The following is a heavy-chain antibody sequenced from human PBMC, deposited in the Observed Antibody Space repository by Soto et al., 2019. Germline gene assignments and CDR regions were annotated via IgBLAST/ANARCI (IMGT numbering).Heavy chain of an antibody. D-gene: IGHD1-26*01. J-gene: IGHJ4*02. Sequence: SVKVSCKASGGTFSSYAMSWVRQAPGQGLEWMGGIIPIFGTANYAQKFQGRVTITADKSTSTAYMELSSLRSEDTAVYYCARDGASLVGAATGYFDYWGQGTLVTVSS. CDR1: GGTFSSYA. CDR2: IIPIFGTA. CDR3: ARDGASLVGAATGYFDY. V-gene: IGHV1-69*06.